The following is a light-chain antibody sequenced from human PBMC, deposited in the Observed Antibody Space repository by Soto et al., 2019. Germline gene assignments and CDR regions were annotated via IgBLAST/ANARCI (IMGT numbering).Light chain of an antibody. CDR3: SSYGGTYTFVV. CDR2: GVS. CDR1: SSDVGAYNF. J-gene: IGLJ2*01. V-gene: IGLV2-11*01. Sequence: QSVLTQPRSVSGSPGQSVTISCTGTSSDVGAYNFVSWYQQHPGKAPKLMIYGVSQRPSGVPDRFSGSKSGNTASLTISGLQAEDEADYYCSSYGGTYTFVVFGGGTQLTVL.